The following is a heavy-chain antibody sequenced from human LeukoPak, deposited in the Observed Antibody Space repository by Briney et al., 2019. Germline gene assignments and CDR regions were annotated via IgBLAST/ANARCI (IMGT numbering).Heavy chain of an antibody. D-gene: IGHD2-2*01. CDR1: GGSFSGYY. Sequence: PSETLSLTCAVSGGSFSGYYWSWIRQPPGKGLEWIGEINHSGSTNYNPSLKSRVTISVDTSKNQFSLKLSSVTAADTAVYYCAGDHIVVVPAAENCFDYWGQGTLVTVSS. CDR2: INHSGST. J-gene: IGHJ4*02. V-gene: IGHV4-34*01. CDR3: AGDHIVVVPAAENCFDY.